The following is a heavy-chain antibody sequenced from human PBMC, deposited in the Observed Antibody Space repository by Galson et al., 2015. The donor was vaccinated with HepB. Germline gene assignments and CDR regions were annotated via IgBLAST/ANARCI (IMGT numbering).Heavy chain of an antibody. Sequence: SLRLSCAASGFTFSSYGMHWVRQAPGKGLEWVAVIWYDGSNKYYADSVKGRFTISRDNSKNTLYLQMNSLRAEDTAVYYCARDSKIVVVVAAKSPPNGMDVWGQGTTVTVSS. D-gene: IGHD2-15*01. CDR1: GFTFSSYG. V-gene: IGHV3-33*01. CDR3: ARDSKIVVVVAAKSPPNGMDV. CDR2: IWYDGSNK. J-gene: IGHJ6*02.